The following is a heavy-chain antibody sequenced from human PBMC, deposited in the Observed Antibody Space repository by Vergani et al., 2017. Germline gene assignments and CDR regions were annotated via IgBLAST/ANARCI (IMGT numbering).Heavy chain of an antibody. J-gene: IGHJ5*02. CDR2: LNPTTGHT. V-gene: IGHV1-46*02. Sequence: VQLVQSGAEVRKPGASVTVSCTASGYIFKNYYIHWLRQAPGQAFEWMGILNPTTGHTTSAQKFMGRVDMTRDPSTDTSTRTVQMTLSSVRSEDTAVYYCARSIGYCAGATCRAYYFDHWGQGTRVTVSS. CDR3: ARSIGYCAGATCRAYYFDH. D-gene: IGHD2-21*01. CDR1: GYIFKNYY.